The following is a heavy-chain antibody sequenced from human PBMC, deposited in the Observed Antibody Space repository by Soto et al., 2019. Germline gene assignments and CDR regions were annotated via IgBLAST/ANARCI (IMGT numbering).Heavy chain of an antibody. CDR1: GFTFSSYS. CDR3: ARVLWPRYNWNYRLKIFSRYYGVDV. D-gene: IGHD1-7*01. Sequence: SGGSLRLSCAASGFTFSSYSMNWVRQAPGKGLEWVSYISSSSSTIYYADSVKGRFTISRDNAKNSLYLQMNSLRDEDTAVYYCARVLWPRYNWNYRLKIFSRYYGVDVWGQGTTVTVSS. CDR2: ISSSSSTI. J-gene: IGHJ6*02. V-gene: IGHV3-48*02.